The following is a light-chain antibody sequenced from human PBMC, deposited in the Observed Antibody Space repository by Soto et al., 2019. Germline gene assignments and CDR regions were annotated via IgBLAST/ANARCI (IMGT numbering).Light chain of an antibody. Sequence: DIQMTQSHSTLSASVGDGVCIXLRASQSISSWLAWYQQKPGKAPKLLIYDASSLESGVPSRFSGSGSGTEFTLTISSLQPDDFATYYCQQYNSYSWTFGQGTKVDIK. CDR3: QQYNSYSWT. CDR1: QSISSW. V-gene: IGKV1-5*01. CDR2: DAS. J-gene: IGKJ1*01.